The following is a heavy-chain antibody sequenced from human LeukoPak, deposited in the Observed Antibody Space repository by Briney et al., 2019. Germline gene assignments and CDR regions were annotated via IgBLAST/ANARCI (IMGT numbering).Heavy chain of an antibody. V-gene: IGHV4-34*01. CDR3: AREGPPNYYYYMDV. J-gene: IGHJ6*03. Sequence: SETLSLTCAVYGGSFSGYYWSWIRQPPGKGLEWIGEINHSGSTNYNPSLKSRVTISVDTSKNQFSLKLSSVTAADTATYYCAREGPPNYYYYMDVWGTGTTVTISS. CDR1: GGSFSGYY. CDR2: INHSGST.